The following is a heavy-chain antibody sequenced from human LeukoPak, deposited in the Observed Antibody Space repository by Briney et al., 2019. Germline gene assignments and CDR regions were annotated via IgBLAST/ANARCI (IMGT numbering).Heavy chain of an antibody. CDR1: GYTFTGYY. V-gene: IGHV1-46*01. CDR3: ARGAGTFGGVIVPQPKYYFDY. CDR2: INPSGGST. J-gene: IGHJ4*02. Sequence: GASVKVSCKASGYTFTGYYMHWVRQAPGQGLEWMGIINPSGGSTSYAQKFQGRVTMTRDTSTSTVYMELSSLRSEDTAVYYCARGAGTFGGVIVPQPKYYFDYWGQGTLVTVSS. D-gene: IGHD3-16*02.